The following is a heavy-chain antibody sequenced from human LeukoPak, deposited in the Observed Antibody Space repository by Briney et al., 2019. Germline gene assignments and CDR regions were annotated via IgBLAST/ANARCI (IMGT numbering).Heavy chain of an antibody. D-gene: IGHD4-17*01. CDR1: GYTFTGYY. CDR2: INPNSGGT. Sequence: GASVKVSCKASGYTFTGYYMHWVRQAPGQGLEWMGWINPNSGGTNYAQKFQGRVTMTRDTSISTAYMELSRLRSDDTAVYYCARATKNYGDYGNYWGQGTLVTVSS. CDR3: ARATKNYGDYGNY. J-gene: IGHJ4*02. V-gene: IGHV1-2*02.